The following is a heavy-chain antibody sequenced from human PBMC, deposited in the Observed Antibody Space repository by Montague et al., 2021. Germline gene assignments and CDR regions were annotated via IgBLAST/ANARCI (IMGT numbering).Heavy chain of an antibody. CDR2: IYPRDSDT. J-gene: IGHJ5*02. D-gene: IGHD1-14*01. CDR1: GFSIDDYW. V-gene: IGHV5-51*01. Sequence: QSGAEVKKPGESLKISCKGFGFSIDDYWIAWVRQMPGRGLEWMGIIYPRDSDTRYNPSFQGQVSISADKFINIAYLQWSSLEASDTGIYYCAGRGSLVATGNRFDPRGQGTRV. CDR3: AGRGSLVATGNRFDP.